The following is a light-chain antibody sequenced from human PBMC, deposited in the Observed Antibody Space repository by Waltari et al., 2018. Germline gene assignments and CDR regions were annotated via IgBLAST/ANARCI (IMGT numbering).Light chain of an antibody. CDR1: SSHIGYTY. V-gene: IGLV1-51*01. Sequence: QSVLTQPPSVSAAPGQTVTISCSGSSSHIGYTYVSWYQQLPGTAPKLLIYTNNKRPSGIPDRFSGSKSGTSATLGITGLQTGDEADYYCGTWDSSLSAGVFGGGTKLTVL. CDR3: GTWDSSLSAGV. CDR2: TNN. J-gene: IGLJ2*01.